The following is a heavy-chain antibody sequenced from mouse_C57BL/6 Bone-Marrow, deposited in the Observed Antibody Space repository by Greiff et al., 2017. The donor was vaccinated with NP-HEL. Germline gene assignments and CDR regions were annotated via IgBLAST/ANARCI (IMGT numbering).Heavy chain of an antibody. J-gene: IGHJ3*01. V-gene: IGHV1-69*01. D-gene: IGHD4-1*01. Sequence: QVQLKQPGAELVMPGASVKLSCKASGYTFTSYWMHWVKQRPGQGLEWIGEIDPSDSYTNYNQKFKGKSTLTVDKSSSTAYMQLSSLTSEDSAVYYCASDWTGFAYWGQGTLVTVSA. CDR1: GYTFTSYW. CDR2: IDPSDSYT. CDR3: ASDWTGFAY.